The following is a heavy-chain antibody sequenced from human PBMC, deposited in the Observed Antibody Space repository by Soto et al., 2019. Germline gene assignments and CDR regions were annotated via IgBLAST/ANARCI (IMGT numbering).Heavy chain of an antibody. Sequence: GESLKISCAASGFTFSSYAMSWVRQAPGKGLKWVSAISGGGGSTYYADSVKGLCTISRDNSKNTLYLQMNRLRAEDTAVYYCSKNPPSITIFGVVRYYGMDVWGQGTTVTVSS. CDR2: ISGGGGST. CDR3: SKNPPSITIFGVVRYYGMDV. V-gene: IGHV3-23*01. CDR1: GFTFSSYA. J-gene: IGHJ6*02. D-gene: IGHD3-3*01.